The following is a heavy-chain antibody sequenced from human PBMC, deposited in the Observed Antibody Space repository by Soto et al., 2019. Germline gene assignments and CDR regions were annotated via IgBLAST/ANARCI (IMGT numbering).Heavy chain of an antibody. J-gene: IGHJ4*02. V-gene: IGHV1-3*01. CDR1: GYTFTSYA. Sequence: ASVKVSCKASGYTFTSYAMHWVRQAPGQRLEWMGWINAGNGNTKYSQKFQGRVTITRDTSASTAYMELSSLRSEDTAVYYCARRDSIAASYYFDYWGRGTLVTVSS. D-gene: IGHD6-6*01. CDR3: ARRDSIAASYYFDY. CDR2: INAGNGNT.